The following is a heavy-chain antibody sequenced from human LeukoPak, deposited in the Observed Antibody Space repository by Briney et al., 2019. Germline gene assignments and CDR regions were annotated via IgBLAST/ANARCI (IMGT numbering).Heavy chain of an antibody. J-gene: IGHJ4*02. CDR1: GFTFSDHY. D-gene: IGHD2-2*01. CDR3: ARCSSASCKFDY. V-gene: IGHV3-11*04. Sequence: GGSLRLSCAASGFTFSDHYMSWIRQAPGKGLEWVSYISSSGSTIYYADSVKGRFTISRDNAKNSLYLQMNSLRAEDTAAYYCARCSSASCKFDYWGQGTLVTVSS. CDR2: ISSSGSTI.